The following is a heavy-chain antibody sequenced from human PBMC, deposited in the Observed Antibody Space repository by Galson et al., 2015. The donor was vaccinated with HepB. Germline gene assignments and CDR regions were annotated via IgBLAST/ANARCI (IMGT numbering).Heavy chain of an antibody. CDR3: AKGDWMDV. J-gene: IGHJ6*02. V-gene: IGHV3-23*01. CDR1: GFTFGSSP. CDR2: ITPSADRT. Sequence: SLRLSCGGSGFTFGSSPMTWVRQAPGKGLDWVSAITPSADRTFYADSVRGRFTISRDNSRNTLYLQMNSLRAEDTAVYFCAKGDWMDVWGQGTTVTVSS. D-gene: IGHD2-21*02.